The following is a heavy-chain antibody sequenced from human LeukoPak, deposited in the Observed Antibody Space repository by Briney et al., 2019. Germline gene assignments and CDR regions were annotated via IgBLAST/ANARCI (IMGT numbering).Heavy chain of an antibody. CDR3: ARDLGITIFGVVIPYYYGMDV. CDR2: IYYSGST. D-gene: IGHD3-3*01. Sequence: SETLSLTCTVSGGSISSYYWSWIRQPPGKGLEWIGYIYYSGSTNYNPSLKSRVTISVDTSKNQFSLKLSSVTAADTAVYYCARDLGITIFGVVIPYYYGMDVWGQGTTVTVSS. J-gene: IGHJ6*02. CDR1: GGSISSYY. V-gene: IGHV4-59*12.